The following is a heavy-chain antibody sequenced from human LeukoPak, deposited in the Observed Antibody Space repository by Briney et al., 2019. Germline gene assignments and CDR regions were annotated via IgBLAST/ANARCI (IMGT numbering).Heavy chain of an antibody. CDR2: MNPNTDNT. D-gene: IGHD4-17*01. V-gene: IGHV1-8*01. Sequence: GASVKVSCKASGYTFPSYDINWVRQATGQGLEWMGWMNPNTDNTGYAQKFQGRLTMTRNTSISIAYMELSSLKSEDTAVYYCARVYGAGHAFDIWGQGTVVIVSS. CDR1: GYTFPSYD. J-gene: IGHJ3*02. CDR3: ARVYGAGHAFDI.